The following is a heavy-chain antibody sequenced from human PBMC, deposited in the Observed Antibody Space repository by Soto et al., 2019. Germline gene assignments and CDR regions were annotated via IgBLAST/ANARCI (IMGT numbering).Heavy chain of an antibody. J-gene: IGHJ6*03. D-gene: IGHD6-6*01. CDR2: MNPNSGNT. CDR3: ARGVYSSSSGGGGGYYMDV. V-gene: IGHV1-8*01. CDR1: GYTFTSYD. Sequence: ASVKVSCKASGYTFTSYDINWVRQATGQGLEWMGWMNPNSGNTGYAQKLQGRVTMTRNTSISTAYMELSSLRSEDTAVYYCARGVYSSSSGGGGGYYMDVWGKGTTVTVSS.